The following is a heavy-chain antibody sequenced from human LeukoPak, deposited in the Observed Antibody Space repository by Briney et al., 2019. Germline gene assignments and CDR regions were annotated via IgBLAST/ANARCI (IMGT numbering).Heavy chain of an antibody. CDR1: GGTFSSYA. CDR2: IIPILGIA. V-gene: IGHV1-69*04. D-gene: IGHD3-22*01. Sequence: GSSVKVSCKASGGTFSSYAISWVRQAPGQGLEWMGRIIPILGIANYAQKFQGRVTITADKSTSTAYMELSSLRSEDTAVYYCASDYYDSSGYLAYWGQGTLVTVSS. CDR3: ASDYYDSSGYLAY. J-gene: IGHJ4*02.